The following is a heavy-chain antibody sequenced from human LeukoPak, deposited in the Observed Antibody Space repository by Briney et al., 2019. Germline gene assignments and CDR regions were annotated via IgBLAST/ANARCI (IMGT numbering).Heavy chain of an antibody. D-gene: IGHD1-26*01. CDR3: ARDNSVGETAWWFDP. J-gene: IGHJ5*02. V-gene: IGHV1-46*01. CDR2: INPSGSSA. CDR1: GYSFTSYY. Sequence: ASVKVSCKASGYSFTSYYMHWVREAPGQGLEWMGFINPSGSSAAYAQKFQGRLTMTRDMFTSTDYMELTSLTSDDTAVYYCARDNSVGETAWWFDPWGQGTLVTVSS.